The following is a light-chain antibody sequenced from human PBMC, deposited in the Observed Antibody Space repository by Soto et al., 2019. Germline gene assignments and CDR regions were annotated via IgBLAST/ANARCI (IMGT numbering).Light chain of an antibody. CDR2: DAS. CDR1: QSISSW. V-gene: IGKV1-5*01. Sequence: DIQMTQSPATLSASVGDRVTITCRASQSISSWLAWYQQKPGKAPKLLIYDASILQSGVPSRFSGSGSGTDFTLTISSLQPEDFATYYCLQDYSFPWTFGQGTKVDIK. J-gene: IGKJ1*01. CDR3: LQDYSFPWT.